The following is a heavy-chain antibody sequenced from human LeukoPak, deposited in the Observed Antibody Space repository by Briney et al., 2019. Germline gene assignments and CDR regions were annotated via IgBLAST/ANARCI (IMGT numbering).Heavy chain of an antibody. Sequence: GASVKVSCKASGYTFTSYYMHWVRQAPGQGLEWMGIINPSGGSTNYAQKFQGRITMTRDTSTSTAYMELSSLRSEDTAVYYCARKDVVTTAFDIWGQGTMVTVSS. J-gene: IGHJ3*02. CDR2: INPSGGST. CDR3: ARKDVVTTAFDI. D-gene: IGHD3-22*01. CDR1: GYTFTSYY. V-gene: IGHV1-46*01.